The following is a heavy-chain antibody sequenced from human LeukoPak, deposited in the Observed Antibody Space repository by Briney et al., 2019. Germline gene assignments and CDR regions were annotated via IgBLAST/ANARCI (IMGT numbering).Heavy chain of an antibody. J-gene: IGHJ4*02. V-gene: IGHV3-30*18. D-gene: IGHD6-19*01. CDR1: GFTFSSYG. CDR2: ISYDGSNK. CDR3: AKVGTGYSSGWYDEGFDY. Sequence: GGSLRLPCAASGFTFSSYGMHWVRQAPGKGLEWVAVISYDGSNKYYADSVKGRFTISRDNSKNTLYLQMNSLRAEDTAVYYCAKVGTGYSSGWYDEGFDYWGQGTLVTVSS.